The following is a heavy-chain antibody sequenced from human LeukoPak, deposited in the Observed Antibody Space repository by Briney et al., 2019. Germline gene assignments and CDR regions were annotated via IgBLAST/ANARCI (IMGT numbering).Heavy chain of an antibody. D-gene: IGHD3-16*02. CDR2: INTNTGNP. CDR3: ARDVAPYDDYVWGSYRYTGGFDY. V-gene: IGHV7-4-1*02. Sequence: ASVNVSCKASGYSFTSYAMNWVRQAPGQGLEWMGWINTNTGNPTYAQGFTGRFVFSLDTSVSTAYLQISSLKAEDTAVYYCARDVAPYDDYVWGSYRYTGGFDYWGQGTLVTVSS. CDR1: GYSFTSYA. J-gene: IGHJ4*02.